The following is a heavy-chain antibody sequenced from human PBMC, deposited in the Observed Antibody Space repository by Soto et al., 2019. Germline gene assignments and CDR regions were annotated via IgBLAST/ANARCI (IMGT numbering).Heavy chain of an antibody. D-gene: IGHD1-26*01. J-gene: IGHJ5*02. Sequence: WARQSKRQGLEWMGWISAYNGNTNYAQKLQGRVTMTTDTSTSTAYMELRSLRSDDTAFHDCARDSGCIAAFAPLVQGTLVTGSS. V-gene: IGHV1-18*01. CDR2: ISAYNGNT. CDR3: ARDSGCIAAFAP.